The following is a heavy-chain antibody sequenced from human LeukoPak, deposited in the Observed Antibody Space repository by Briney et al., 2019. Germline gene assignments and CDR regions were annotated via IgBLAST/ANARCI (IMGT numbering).Heavy chain of an antibody. CDR1: GYTFTDYY. CDR3: ARDATRYGMDV. Sequence: ASVKVSCKASGYTFTDYYIHWVRQAPGQRLEWMGWINAGNGNTKYSQKFQGRVTITRDTSASTAYMELSSLRSEDTAVYYCARDATRYGMDVWGQGTTVTVSS. CDR2: INAGNGNT. V-gene: IGHV1-3*01. J-gene: IGHJ6*02.